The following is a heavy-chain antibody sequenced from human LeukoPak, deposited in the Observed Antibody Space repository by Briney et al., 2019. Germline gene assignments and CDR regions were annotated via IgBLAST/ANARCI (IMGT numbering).Heavy chain of an antibody. Sequence: GESLKISCKGSGYSFTTYWIGWVRQMPGKGLEWMGLIYPGDSHTTYSPSFQGQVTISADKSISTAYLQWSSLKASDTAMYYCARQRDSRTTDYWGQGTPVTVSS. V-gene: IGHV5-51*01. D-gene: IGHD1-14*01. J-gene: IGHJ4*02. CDR2: IYPGDSHT. CDR3: ARQRDSRTTDY. CDR1: GYSFTTYW.